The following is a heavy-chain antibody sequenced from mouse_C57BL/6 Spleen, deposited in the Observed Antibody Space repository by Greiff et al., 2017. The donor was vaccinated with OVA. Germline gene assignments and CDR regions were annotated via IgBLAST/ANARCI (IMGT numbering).Heavy chain of an antibody. Sequence: QVQLQQSGAELVRPGTSVKLSCKASGYTFTSYWMHWVKQRPGQGLEWIGVIDPSDSYTNYNQKFKGKATLTVDTSSSTAYMQLSSLTSEDSAVYYCARGYYSNYEDYWGQGTTLTVSS. V-gene: IGHV1-59*01. J-gene: IGHJ2*01. CDR3: ARGYYSNYEDY. D-gene: IGHD2-5*01. CDR2: IDPSDSYT. CDR1: GYTFTSYW.